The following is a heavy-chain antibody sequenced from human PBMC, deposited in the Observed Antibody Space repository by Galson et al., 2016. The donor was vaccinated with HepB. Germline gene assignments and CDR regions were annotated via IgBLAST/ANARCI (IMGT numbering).Heavy chain of an antibody. CDR2: ISYDGSKK. CDR1: GFAFSRHA. D-gene: IGHD1-1*01. Sequence: SLRLSCAASGFAFSRHAMHWVRQAPGKGLEWVAVISYDGSKKDYADSVKGRFTISRDNSKNTLYLQMNSLRPDDTAVIYCASASGPGSRFGRIDSWGQGTLVTVSS. V-gene: IGHV3-30*04. J-gene: IGHJ4*02. CDR3: ASASGPGSRFGRIDS.